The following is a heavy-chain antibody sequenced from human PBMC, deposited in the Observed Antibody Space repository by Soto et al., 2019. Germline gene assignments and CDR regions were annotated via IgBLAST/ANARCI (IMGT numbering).Heavy chain of an antibody. V-gene: IGHV4-31*03. CDR2: VYYSGST. Sequence: SETLSLTCTVSGGSISSGGYYWSWIRQHPGKGLEWIGYVYYSGSTYYNPSLKSRVTISVDTSKNQFSLKLSSVTAADTAVYYCARAGRQLLRTVYYYYYMDVWGKGTTVTVSS. CDR3: ARAGRQLLRTVYYYYYMDV. D-gene: IGHD2-15*01. J-gene: IGHJ6*03. CDR1: GGSISSGGYY.